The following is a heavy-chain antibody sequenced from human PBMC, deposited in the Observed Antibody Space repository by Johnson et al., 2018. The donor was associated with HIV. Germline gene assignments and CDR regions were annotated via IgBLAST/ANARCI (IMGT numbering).Heavy chain of an antibody. Sequence: VQLVESGGGVVQPGGSLRLSCAASGFSFNDYGMNWVRQVPGKGLEWVANIKQDGSERYYVDSMKGRFTISRDNAKNSLYLQMNSLRAEDTAVYYCTTDLNRWLDGDAFDIWGQGTMVTVSS. CDR3: TTDLNRWLDGDAFDI. CDR2: IKQDGSER. CDR1: GFSFNDYG. V-gene: IGHV3-7*01. J-gene: IGHJ3*02. D-gene: IGHD6-19*01.